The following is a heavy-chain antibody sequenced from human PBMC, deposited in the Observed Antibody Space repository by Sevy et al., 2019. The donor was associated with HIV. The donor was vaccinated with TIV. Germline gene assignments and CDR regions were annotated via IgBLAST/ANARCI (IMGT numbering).Heavy chain of an antibody. CDR3: ARDRNDYYGSGSAPRYFDY. V-gene: IGHV4-59*13. J-gene: IGHJ4*02. CDR1: GGSISSYY. CDR2: IYYSGST. Sequence: SETLSLTCTVSGGSISSYYWSWIRQPPGKGLEWIGYIYYSGSTNYNPSLKSRVTISVDTSKNQFSLKLSSVTAADTAVDYCARDRNDYYGSGSAPRYFDYWGQGTLVTVSS. D-gene: IGHD3-10*01.